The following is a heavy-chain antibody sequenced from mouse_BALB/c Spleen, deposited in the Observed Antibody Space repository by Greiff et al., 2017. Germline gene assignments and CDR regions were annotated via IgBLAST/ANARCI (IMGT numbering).Heavy chain of an antibody. J-gene: IGHJ3*01. V-gene: IGHV1-80*01. CDR1: GYAFSSYW. D-gene: IGHD1-1*02. CDR3: ADGGYYATAWFAY. CDR2: IYPGDGDT. Sequence: QVQLQQSGAELVRPGSSVKISCKASGYAFSSYWMNWVKQRPGQGLEWIGQIYPGDGDTNYNGKFKGKATLPADKYSSTAYMQRSSLTSEDSAVYFCADGGYYATAWFAYWGQGTLVTVSA.